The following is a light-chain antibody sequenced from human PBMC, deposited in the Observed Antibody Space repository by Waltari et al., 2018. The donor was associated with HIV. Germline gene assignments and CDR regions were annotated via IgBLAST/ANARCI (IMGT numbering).Light chain of an antibody. Sequence: DIQMTQSPSSLSASVGDRVTITCQASQDISNYLNWYQQKPGKAPKLLIYDASNLETGVPSRFSGSGSGTDFTFTISSLQPEDIATYYCQQYDPYTFGQGTKLEIK. J-gene: IGKJ2*01. CDR3: QQYDPYT. CDR2: DAS. CDR1: QDISNY. V-gene: IGKV1-33*01.